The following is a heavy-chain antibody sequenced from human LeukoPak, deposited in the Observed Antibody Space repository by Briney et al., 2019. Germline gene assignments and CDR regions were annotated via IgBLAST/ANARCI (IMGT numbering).Heavy chain of an antibody. CDR2: IRSKAYGGTT. CDR1: GFTFGDYA. D-gene: IGHD6-13*01. Sequence: GGSLRLSCTASGFTFGDYAMSWVRQAPGKGLEWVGFIRSKAYGGTTEYAASVKGRFTISRDDSKSIAYLQMNSLKTEDTAVYYCTREPRPIAWGAEYFQHWGQGTLVTVSS. V-gene: IGHV3-49*04. J-gene: IGHJ1*01. CDR3: TREPRPIAWGAEYFQH.